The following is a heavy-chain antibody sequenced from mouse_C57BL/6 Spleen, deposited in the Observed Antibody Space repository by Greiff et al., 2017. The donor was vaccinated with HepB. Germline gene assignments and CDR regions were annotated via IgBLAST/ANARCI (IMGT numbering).Heavy chain of an antibody. D-gene: IGHD2-1*01. CDR2: IWSGGST. CDR3: ARNEGYGSSPYYFDY. CDR1: GFSLTSYG. V-gene: IGHV2-2*01. Sequence: VKLMESGPGLVQPSQSLSITCTVSGFSLTSYGVHWVRQSPGKGLEWLGVIWSGGSTDYNAAFISRLSISKDNSKSQVFFKRNSLQADDTAIYYCARNEGYGSSPYYFDYWGQGTTLTVSS. J-gene: IGHJ2*01.